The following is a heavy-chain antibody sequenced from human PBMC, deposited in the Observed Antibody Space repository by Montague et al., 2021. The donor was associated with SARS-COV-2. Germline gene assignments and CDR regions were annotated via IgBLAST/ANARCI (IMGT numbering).Heavy chain of an antibody. Sequence: PALVKPTQTLTLTCTFSGFSLSTSGVGVGWFRKPPGKALEWLALIYWDDVKHYSPSLKSRLTITKDTSNNQAVLTMTNMDPVDTATYYCAHRAGKWFGESRKYYFDYWGQGTLVTVSS. CDR1: GFSLSTSGVG. CDR2: IYWDDVK. CDR3: AHRAGKWFGESRKYYFDY. V-gene: IGHV2-5*02. D-gene: IGHD3-10*01. J-gene: IGHJ4*02.